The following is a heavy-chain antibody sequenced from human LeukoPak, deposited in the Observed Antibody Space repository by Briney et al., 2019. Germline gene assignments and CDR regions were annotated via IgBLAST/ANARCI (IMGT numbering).Heavy chain of an antibody. V-gene: IGHV3-23*01. J-gene: IGHJ4*02. CDR1: GFSFSSHG. CDR2: IIGGAGST. CDR3: AHGAMYQLDY. D-gene: IGHD2-2*01. Sequence: GGTLRLSCAASGFSFSSHGMSWVRRAPGKGLEWVSGIIGGAGSTYYADSVKGRFTISGDNSKNTLFLQMNSLRAEDTAVYYCAHGAMYQLDYWGQGTRVTVSS.